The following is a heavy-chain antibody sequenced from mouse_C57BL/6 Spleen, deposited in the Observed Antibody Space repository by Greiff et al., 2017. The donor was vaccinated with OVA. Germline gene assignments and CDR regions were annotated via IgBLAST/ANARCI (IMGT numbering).Heavy chain of an antibody. Sequence: VKLQESGAELVKPGASVKLSCKASGYTFTEYTIHWVKQRSGQGLEWIGWFYPGSGSIKYNEKFKDKATLTADKSSSTVYMELSRLTSEDSAVYFCARHEEDYYGSRGDFDYWGQGTTRTVSS. CDR3: ARHEEDYYGSRGDFDY. D-gene: IGHD1-1*01. J-gene: IGHJ2*01. CDR1: GYTFTEYT. CDR2: FYPGSGSI. V-gene: IGHV1-62-2*01.